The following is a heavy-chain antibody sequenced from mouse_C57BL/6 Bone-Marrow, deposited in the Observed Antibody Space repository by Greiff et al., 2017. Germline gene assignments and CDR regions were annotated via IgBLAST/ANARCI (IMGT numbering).Heavy chain of an antibody. CDR3: TAYYSNYWYFDY. CDR1: GFTFSNYW. D-gene: IGHD2-5*01. J-gene: IGHJ2*01. CDR2: IRLKSDNYAT. Sequence: EVKLMESGGGLVQPGGSMKLSCVASGFTFSNYWMNWVRQSPEKGLEWVAQIRLKSDNYATHYAESVKGRFTISRDDSKSSVYLQMNNLRAEDTGIYYCTAYYSNYWYFDYWGQGTTLTVSS. V-gene: IGHV6-3*01.